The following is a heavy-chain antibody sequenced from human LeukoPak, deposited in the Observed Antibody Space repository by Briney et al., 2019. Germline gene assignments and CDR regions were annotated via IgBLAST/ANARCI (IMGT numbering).Heavy chain of an antibody. CDR2: IYHSGST. V-gene: IGHV4-61*01. J-gene: IGHJ3*02. D-gene: IGHD2-15*01. CDR1: GGSVSSGSYY. Sequence: SETLSLTCTVSGGSVSSGSYYWSWNRQPPGRGLEWIGNIYHSGSTNYNPSLKSRITISVDTSKNQFSLKLSSVTAADTAVYSCARYCSGVSCYYAFDIWGQGTMVTVSS. CDR3: ARYCSGVSCYYAFDI.